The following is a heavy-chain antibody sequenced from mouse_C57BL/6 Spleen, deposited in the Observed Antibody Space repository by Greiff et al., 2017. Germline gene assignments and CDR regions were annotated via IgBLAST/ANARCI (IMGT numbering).Heavy chain of an antibody. CDR3: ARRGHYDGSSPYYLDD. CDR2: IHPNSGST. D-gene: IGHD1-1*01. Sequence: VQLQQSGAELVKPGASVKLSCKASGYTFTSYWMHWVKQRPGQGLEWIGMIHPNSGSTNYNEKFKGKATLTVDKSSSTAYMQLSSLTSEDSAVYYCARRGHYDGSSPYYLDDWGQGTTVTVSS. J-gene: IGHJ2*01. V-gene: IGHV1-64*01. CDR1: GYTFTSYW.